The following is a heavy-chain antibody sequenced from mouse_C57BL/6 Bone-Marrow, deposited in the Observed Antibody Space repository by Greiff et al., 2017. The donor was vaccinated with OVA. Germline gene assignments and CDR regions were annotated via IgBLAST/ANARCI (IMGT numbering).Heavy chain of an antibody. D-gene: IGHD5-1-1*01. J-gene: IGHJ3*01. Sequence: DVKLVESGAELVKPGASVKLSCTASGFNIKDYYMHWVKQRTEQGLEWIGRIDPEDGETKYAPKFQGKATITADTSSNTAYLQLSSLTSEDTAVYYCARDTRGPWFAYWGQGTLVTVSA. CDR3: ARDTRGPWFAY. CDR2: IDPEDGET. V-gene: IGHV14-2*01. CDR1: GFNIKDYY.